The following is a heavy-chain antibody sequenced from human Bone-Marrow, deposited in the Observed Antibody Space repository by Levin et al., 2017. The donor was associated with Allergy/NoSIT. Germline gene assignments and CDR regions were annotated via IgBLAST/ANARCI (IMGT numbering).Heavy chain of an antibody. Sequence: SETLSLTCAVYGGSFSAYHWSWIRQPPGKGLEWVGHIYRGSATYKSSLKSRVHISVETSKSPFSLKWNSVTAADTAIYFCAGGTYSDYRFDYWGQGTQVTVSS. CDR2: IYRGSA. D-gene: IGHD4-11*01. J-gene: IGHJ4*02. V-gene: IGHV4-34*01. CDR1: GGSFSAYH. CDR3: AGGTYSDYRFDY.